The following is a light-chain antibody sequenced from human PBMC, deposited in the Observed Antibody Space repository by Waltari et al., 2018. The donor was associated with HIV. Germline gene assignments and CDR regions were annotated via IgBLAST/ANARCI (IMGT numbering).Light chain of an antibody. J-gene: IGLJ2*01. CDR2: STN. V-gene: IGLV8-61*01. CDR1: SGSVSTSYY. Sequence: QTVVTQEPSFSVSPGGTVTLTCGLSSGSVSTSYYPSWYQQTPGQAPRTLIYSTNTRSSGVPDRFSGSKSGNTASLTVSGLQAEDEADYYCTSYAGRNTFVFGGGTKLTVL. CDR3: TSYAGRNTFV.